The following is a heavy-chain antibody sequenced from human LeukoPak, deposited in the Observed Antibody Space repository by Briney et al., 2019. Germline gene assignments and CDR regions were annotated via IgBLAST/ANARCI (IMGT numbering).Heavy chain of an antibody. V-gene: IGHV3-11*01. Sequence: GGSLRLSCAASGFTFSDYYMSWIRQAPGKGLEWVSYISSSGSTIYYADSVKGRFTISRDNAKNSLYLQMNSLGAEDTAVYYCARHRYCSSTSCYWGNAFDIWGQGTMVTVSS. J-gene: IGHJ3*02. D-gene: IGHD2-2*01. CDR1: GFTFSDYY. CDR3: ARHRYCSSTSCYWGNAFDI. CDR2: ISSSGSTI.